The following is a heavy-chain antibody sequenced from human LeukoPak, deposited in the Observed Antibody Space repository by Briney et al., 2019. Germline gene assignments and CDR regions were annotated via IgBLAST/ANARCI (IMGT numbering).Heavy chain of an antibody. CDR2: IYYSGST. Sequence: PSETLSLTCTVSGGSISSSSYDWGWIRQPPGKGLEWIGSIYYSGSTYYNPSLKSRVTISVDTSKNQFSLKLSSVTAADTAVYYCARQVWGYYDSSGYQPLFDYWGQGTLVTVSS. V-gene: IGHV4-39*01. D-gene: IGHD3-22*01. CDR3: ARQVWGYYDSSGYQPLFDY. J-gene: IGHJ4*02. CDR1: GGSISSSSYD.